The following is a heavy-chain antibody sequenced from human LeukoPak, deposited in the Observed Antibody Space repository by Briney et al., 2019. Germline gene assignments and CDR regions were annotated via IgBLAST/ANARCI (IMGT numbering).Heavy chain of an antibody. CDR3: ARLGDSTSRLYHFDY. D-gene: IGHD3-16*01. CDR2: ISYSGST. J-gene: IGHJ4*02. V-gene: IGHV4-59*08. CDR1: GGSISSYY. Sequence: SETLSLTCTVSGGSISSYYWSWIRQPPGKGLEWIGYISYSGSTYYNPSLKSRVTISVDTSKSQFSLKLSSVTAADTAVYYCARLGDSTSRLYHFDYWGQGTLVTV.